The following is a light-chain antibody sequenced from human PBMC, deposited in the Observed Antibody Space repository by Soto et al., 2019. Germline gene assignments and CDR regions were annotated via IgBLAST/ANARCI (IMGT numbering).Light chain of an antibody. J-gene: IGLJ1*01. CDR3: AVWDASLSVYYV. CDR1: GSNIGSNY. CDR2: KNN. Sequence: QSVLTQPPSASGTPGQRVTISCSGSGSNIGSNYVYWYQQLPGTAPKLLIYKNNERPSGVPDRFSGSKSGTSASLAISGLRSEDEADYYCAVWDASLSVYYVFGTGTKVTVL. V-gene: IGLV1-47*01.